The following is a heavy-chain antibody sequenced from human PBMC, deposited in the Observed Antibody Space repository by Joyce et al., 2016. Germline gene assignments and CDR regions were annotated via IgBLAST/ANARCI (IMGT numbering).Heavy chain of an antibody. J-gene: IGHJ5*02. CDR1: NASITSNGYY. D-gene: IGHD2/OR15-2a*01. CDR2: ISYTGST. CDR3: ARQPMPQNTLESGGWFDP. V-gene: IGHV4-39*01. Sequence: QLQVQESGPGLVKPSETLSLTCSISNASITSNGYYWAWIRQPPGKRLEWIASISYTGSTFYTPSLQSRVTISEDASKNQLALNLNSVTAADTAVYYCARQPMPQNTLESGGWFDPWGQGTLVTVSS.